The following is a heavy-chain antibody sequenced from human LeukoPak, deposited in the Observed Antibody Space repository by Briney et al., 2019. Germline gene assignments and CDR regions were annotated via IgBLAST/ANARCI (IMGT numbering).Heavy chain of an antibody. CDR2: ISSSSSYI. D-gene: IGHD2-15*01. V-gene: IGHV3-21*01. Sequence: GGSLRLSCAASGFTFSSYSMNWVRQAPGKGLEWVSSISSSSSYIYYADSVKGRFTISRDNAKNSLYLQMNSLRAEDTAVYYCARAARVYYYYYMDVWGKGTTVTVSS. CDR1: GFTFSSYS. J-gene: IGHJ6*03. CDR3: ARAARVYYYYYMDV.